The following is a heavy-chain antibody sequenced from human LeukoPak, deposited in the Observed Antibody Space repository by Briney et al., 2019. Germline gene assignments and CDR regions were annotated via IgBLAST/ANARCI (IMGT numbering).Heavy chain of an antibody. CDR3: ARLDYGTRPPDY. J-gene: IGHJ4*02. Sequence: SETLSLTCTVSGGSISSGGYYWSWIREHPGKGLGWIGYIYHSGSTNYNPSLKSRVTISVDTSKNQFSLKLSSVTAADTAVYYFARLDYGTRPPDYWGQGTLVTVSS. V-gene: IGHV4-31*03. CDR2: IYHSGST. CDR1: GGSISSGGYY. D-gene: IGHD4/OR15-4a*01.